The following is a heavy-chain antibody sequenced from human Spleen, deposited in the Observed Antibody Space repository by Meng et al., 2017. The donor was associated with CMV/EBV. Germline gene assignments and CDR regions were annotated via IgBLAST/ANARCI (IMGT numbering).Heavy chain of an antibody. V-gene: IGHV1-2*02. CDR3: ARDNAGNSFEY. CDR2: INPYSDAT. CDR1: GYSFTDYY. J-gene: IGHJ4*02. Sequence: VHLVQSGAEVKKPWTSMKVSCKASGYSFTDYYIHWVRQAPGQGLEWMGWINPYSDATRYSQKFQGRVTMTRDTSITTLYMELGRLTSDDTAVYYCARDNAGNSFEYWGQGTLVTVSS. D-gene: IGHD6-13*01.